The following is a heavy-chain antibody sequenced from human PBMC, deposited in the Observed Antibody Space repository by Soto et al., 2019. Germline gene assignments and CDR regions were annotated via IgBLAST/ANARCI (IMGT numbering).Heavy chain of an antibody. Sequence: QVQLQESGPGLVKPSQTLSLTCTVSGGSISSGGYYWSWIRQHPGKGLEWIGYIYYSGSTYYNPSLQSRVTISVDTSKNQFSLKLSSVTAADTAVYYCATAGGYCSSTSCRENVYYFDCWGQGTLVTVSS. CDR3: ATAGGYCSSTSCRENVYYFDC. J-gene: IGHJ4*02. D-gene: IGHD2-2*01. CDR1: GGSISSGGYY. CDR2: IYYSGST. V-gene: IGHV4-31*03.